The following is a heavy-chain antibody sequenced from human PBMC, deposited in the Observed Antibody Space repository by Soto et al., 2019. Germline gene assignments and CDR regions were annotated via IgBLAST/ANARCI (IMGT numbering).Heavy chain of an antibody. D-gene: IGHD6-13*01. CDR3: ARAPQTVAGAGIWY. CDR1: GYTFTSYG. CDR2: ISAYNGNT. V-gene: IGHV1-18*04. J-gene: IGHJ4*02. Sequence: ASVKVSCKASGYTFTSYGISWVRQAPGQGLEWMGWISAYNGNTNYAQKLQGRVTMTTDASTSTAYMELRSLRSDDTAVYYCARAPQTVAGAGIWYWGQGTLVTSPQ.